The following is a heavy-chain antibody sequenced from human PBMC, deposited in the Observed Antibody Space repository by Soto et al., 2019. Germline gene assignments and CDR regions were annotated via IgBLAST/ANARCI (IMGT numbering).Heavy chain of an antibody. D-gene: IGHD2-15*01. CDR2: INSDGSST. CDR1: GFTFSSYW. V-gene: IGHV3-74*01. CDR3: ARVRCSGGSCSEYFQH. J-gene: IGHJ1*01. Sequence: GGSLRLSCAASGFTFSSYWMHWVRQAPGKGLVWVSRINSDGSSTSYADSVKGRFTISRDNAKNTLYLQMNSLRAEDTAVYYCARVRCSGGSCSEYFQHWGQGTLVTVSS.